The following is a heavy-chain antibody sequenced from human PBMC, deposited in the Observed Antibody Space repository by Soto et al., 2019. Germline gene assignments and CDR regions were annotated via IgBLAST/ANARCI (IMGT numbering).Heavy chain of an antibody. J-gene: IGHJ6*02. CDR2: IYYSGIT. CDR1: GGSISSSIYY. V-gene: IGHV4-39*01. Sequence: SETLSLTCTVSGGSISSSIYYWGWIRHPPGKGLEWIGSIYYSGITYYNPSLKSRVTISVDTSKNQFSLKLSSVTAADTAVYYCARQGTYSSSSDYGMDVWGQGTTVTVSS. CDR3: ARQGTYSSSSDYGMDV. D-gene: IGHD6-6*01.